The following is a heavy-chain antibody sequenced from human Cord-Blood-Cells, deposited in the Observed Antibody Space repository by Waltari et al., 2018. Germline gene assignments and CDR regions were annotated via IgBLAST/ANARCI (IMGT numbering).Heavy chain of an antibody. V-gene: IGHV1-2*02. CDR1: GYTFTGYY. CDR2: IDPNSGGT. J-gene: IGHJ5*02. CDR3: ARAIDEWELLSPLDP. D-gene: IGHD1-26*01. Sequence: QVQLVQSGAEVKKPGASVKVSCKASGYTFTGYYMHWVRQAPGQGLEWMGWIDPNSGGTNYAQKFQGRVTMTRDTSISTAYMELSRLRSDDTAVYYCARAIDEWELLSPLDPWGQGTLVTVSS.